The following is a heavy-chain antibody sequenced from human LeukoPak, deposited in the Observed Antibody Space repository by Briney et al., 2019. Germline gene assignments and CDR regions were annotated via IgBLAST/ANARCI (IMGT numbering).Heavy chain of an antibody. CDR1: GYTFTSYD. D-gene: IGHD2-2*02. J-gene: IGHJ6*02. CDR3: ASWGSTSCYTGPCYYYGMDV. V-gene: IGHV1-8*01. CDR2: MNPNSGNT. Sequence: GASVKVSCKASGYTFTSYDINWVRQATGQGLEWMGWMNPNSGNTGYAQKFQGRVTMTRNTSISTAYMELSSLRSEDTAVYYCASWGSTSCYTGPCYYYGMDVWGQGTTVTVSS.